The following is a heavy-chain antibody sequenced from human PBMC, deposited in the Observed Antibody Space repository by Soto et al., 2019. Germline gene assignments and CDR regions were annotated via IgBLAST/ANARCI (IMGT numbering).Heavy chain of an antibody. D-gene: IGHD4-17*01. V-gene: IGHV4-39*01. Sequence: SETLSLTCTVSGGSISSSSYYWGWIRQPPGKGLEWIGSIYYSGSTYYNPSLKSRVTISVDTSKNQFSLKLSSVTAADTAVYYCARPDYGDYGWYFDLWGRGTLVTVSS. CDR1: GGSISSSSYY. J-gene: IGHJ2*01. CDR2: IYYSGST. CDR3: ARPDYGDYGWYFDL.